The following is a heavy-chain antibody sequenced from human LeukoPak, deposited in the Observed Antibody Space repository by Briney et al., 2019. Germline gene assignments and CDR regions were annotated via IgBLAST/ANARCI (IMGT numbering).Heavy chain of an antibody. CDR1: GFTFSSYW. D-gene: IGHD5-12*01. CDR2: INHSGST. CDR3: ARRSGYYYYYYMDV. V-gene: IGHV4-34*01. Sequence: GSLRLSCAASGFTFSSYWMSWIRQPPGKGLEWIGEINHSGSTNYNPSLKSRVTISVDTSKNQFSLKLSSVTAADTAVYYCARRSGYYYYYYMDVWGKGTTVTISS. J-gene: IGHJ6*03.